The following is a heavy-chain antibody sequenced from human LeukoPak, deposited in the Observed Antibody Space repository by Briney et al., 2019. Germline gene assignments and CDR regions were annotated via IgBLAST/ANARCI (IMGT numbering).Heavy chain of an antibody. V-gene: IGHV4-34*01. D-gene: IGHD4-17*01. CDR1: GGSFSGYY. Sequence: SETLSLTCAVYGGSFSGYYWSWIRQPPGKGLEWIGEINHSGSTNYNLSLKSRVTISVDTSKNQFSLKLSSVTAADTAVYYCARGLSYGDYDVWGQGTLVTVSS. CDR3: ARGLSYGDYDV. CDR2: INHSGST. J-gene: IGHJ4*02.